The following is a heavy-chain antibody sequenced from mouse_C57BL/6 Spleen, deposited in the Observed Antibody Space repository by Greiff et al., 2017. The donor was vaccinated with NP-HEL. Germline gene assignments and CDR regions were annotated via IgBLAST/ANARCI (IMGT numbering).Heavy chain of an antibody. CDR2: ISDGGSYT. CDR1: GFTFSSYA. V-gene: IGHV5-4*01. D-gene: IGHD3-2*02. J-gene: IGHJ2*01. CDR3: ARDRQGHDY. Sequence: EVKLVESGGGLVKPGGSLKLSCAASGFTFSSYAMSWVRQTPEKRLEWVATISDGGSYTYYPDNVKGRFTISRDNAKNNLYLQMSHLKSEDTAMYYCARDRQGHDYWGQGTTLTVSS.